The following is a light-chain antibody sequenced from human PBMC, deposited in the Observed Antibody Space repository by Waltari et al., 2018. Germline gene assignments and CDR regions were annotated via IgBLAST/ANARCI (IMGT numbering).Light chain of an antibody. V-gene: IGLV1-44*01. Sequence: QSVLTQPPSESGTPGQRVTISCSGSSSNIGNNVVNWYQQVPGTTPKLLIYRNDQRPSGVPDRISGSKSGTSASLAISGLQSEDEAHYYCAAWDDSLNGWWVFGGGTKLTVL. CDR3: AAWDDSLNGWWV. CDR1: SSNIGNNV. J-gene: IGLJ2*01. CDR2: RND.